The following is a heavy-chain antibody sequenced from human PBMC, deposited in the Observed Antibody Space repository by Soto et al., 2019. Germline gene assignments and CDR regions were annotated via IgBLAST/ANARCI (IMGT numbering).Heavy chain of an antibody. D-gene: IGHD3-10*01. J-gene: IGHJ4*02. Sequence: EVQLVESGGGLVQPGGSLRLSCAASGFTFSSYEMNWVRQAPGKGLEWVSYISSSGSTIYYADSVKGRFTISRDNAKNSLYLRMNSLRAEDTAVYYCARDLPYAGSLAYWGQGTLVPVSS. CDR2: ISSSGSTI. V-gene: IGHV3-48*03. CDR1: GFTFSSYE. CDR3: ARDLPYAGSLAY.